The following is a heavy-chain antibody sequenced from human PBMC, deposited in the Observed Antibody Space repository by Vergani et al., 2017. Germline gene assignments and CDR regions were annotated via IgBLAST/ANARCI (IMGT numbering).Heavy chain of an antibody. Sequence: QVQLQESGPGLVKPSQTLSLICTVSGGSINSHNYYWSWIRQPAGKGLEWIGRIHTSGSTNYNPSLKSRVTMSADTSKYQFSLNLTSVTAADTSVYFCARGSYLGGSSYKPLFDYWGQGILVTVSA. D-gene: IGHD2-15*01. CDR1: GGSINSHNYY. V-gene: IGHV4-61*02. CDR3: ARGSYLGGSSYKPLFDY. CDR2: IHTSGST. J-gene: IGHJ4*02.